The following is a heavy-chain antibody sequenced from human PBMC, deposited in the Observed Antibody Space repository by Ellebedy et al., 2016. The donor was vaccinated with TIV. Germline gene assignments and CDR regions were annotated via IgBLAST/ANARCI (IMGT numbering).Heavy chain of an antibody. Sequence: ASVKVSXKASSYIFTDYGFSGVRQAPGQGLEWMGWISAHNGATNYAQNFQGRVTVTTDTSTNTLYMELRSLRSDDTAVYYCARGVHQWVRHRDSFDLWGQGTVVTVSS. V-gene: IGHV1-18*01. CDR3: ARGVHQWVRHRDSFDL. CDR1: SYIFTDYG. CDR2: ISAHNGAT. D-gene: IGHD1-26*01. J-gene: IGHJ3*01.